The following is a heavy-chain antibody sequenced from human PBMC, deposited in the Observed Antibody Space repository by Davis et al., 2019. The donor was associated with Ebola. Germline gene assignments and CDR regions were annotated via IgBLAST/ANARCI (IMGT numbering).Heavy chain of an antibody. D-gene: IGHD6-13*01. CDR3: ARSPGIAAARFDP. CDR2: ISGSGGST. J-gene: IGHJ5*02. CDR1: GFTFSSYA. V-gene: IGHV3-23*01. Sequence: GESLKISCAASGFTFSSYAMSWVRQAPGKGLEWVSAISGSGGSTYYADSVKGRFTISRDNAKNSLYLQMNSLRAEDTAVYYCARSPGIAAARFDPWGQGTLVTVSS.